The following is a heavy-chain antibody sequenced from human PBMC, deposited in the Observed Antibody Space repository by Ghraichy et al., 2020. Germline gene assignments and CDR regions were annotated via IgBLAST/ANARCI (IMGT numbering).Heavy chain of an antibody. CDR1: GFNLRNYA. J-gene: IGHJ6*02. Sequence: GESLNISCAASGFNLRNYAMNWVRQAPGKGLEWVSASRGSGASTYYGDSVKGRFTVSRDNSKNTLYLQMNSLRVDDTAVYFCARDNISPDSSGGRCYSNYYYDGMDVWGHGTTVTVSS. CDR3: ARDNISPDSSGGRCYSNYYYDGMDV. CDR2: SRGSGAST. D-gene: IGHD2-15*01. V-gene: IGHV3-23*01.